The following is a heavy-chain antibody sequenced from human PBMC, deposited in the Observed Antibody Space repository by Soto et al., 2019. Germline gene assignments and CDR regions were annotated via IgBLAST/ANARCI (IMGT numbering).Heavy chain of an antibody. V-gene: IGHV3-23*01. J-gene: IGHJ4*02. CDR1: GFTFSSYA. Sequence: GGSLRLSCAASGFTFSSYAMSWVRQAPGKGLEWVSAISGSGGSTYYADSVKGRFTISRDNSKNTLYLQMNSLRAEDTAVYYCAKEGEPATHFTFVFDYWGQGTLVTVSS. D-gene: IGHD3-16*01. CDR2: ISGSGGST. CDR3: AKEGEPATHFTFVFDY.